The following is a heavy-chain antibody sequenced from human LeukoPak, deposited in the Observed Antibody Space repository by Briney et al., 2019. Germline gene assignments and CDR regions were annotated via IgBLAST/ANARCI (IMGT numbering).Heavy chain of an antibody. CDR2: IYVGGTT. CDR3: ASGTSISARIDY. Sequence: PGGSLRLSCAVSGFTVSSNYMSWVRQAPGKGLEWVLVIYVGGTTDYADSVKGRFTISRDNSKNTVYLQMNSLRAEDTAVYYCASGTSISARIDYWAREPWSPSPQ. V-gene: IGHV3-66*02. J-gene: IGHJ4*02. D-gene: IGHD6-6*01. CDR1: GFTVSSNY.